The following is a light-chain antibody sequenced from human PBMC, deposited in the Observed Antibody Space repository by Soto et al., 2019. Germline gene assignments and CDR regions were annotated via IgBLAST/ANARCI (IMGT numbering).Light chain of an antibody. V-gene: IGLV2-14*01. CDR3: SSYTSSSTICD. J-gene: IGLJ1*01. CDR2: DVS. CDR1: SSDVGGYNY. Sequence: QSVLTQPASVSGSPGQSITISCTGTSSDVGGYNYVSWYQQHPGKAPKLMIYDVSNRPSGVSNRFSGPKSGNTASLTISGLQAEDEADYYCSSYTSSSTICDFGTGTKVTVL.